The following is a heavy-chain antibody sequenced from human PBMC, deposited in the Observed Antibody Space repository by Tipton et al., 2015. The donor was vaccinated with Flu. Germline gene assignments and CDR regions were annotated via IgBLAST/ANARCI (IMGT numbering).Heavy chain of an antibody. J-gene: IGHJ4*02. CDR3: AGSSRGWYRAMFD. CDR1: GGSFSGYY. V-gene: IGHV4-59*01. D-gene: IGHD6-19*01. Sequence: TLSLTCAVYGGSFSGYYWSWIRQPPGKGLEWIAYISNSGSSNYNPSLKSRITVSVDTSKNQFSLILSSVTAADTAVYYCAGSSRGWYRAMFDWGQGTLVTVSS. CDR2: ISNSGSS.